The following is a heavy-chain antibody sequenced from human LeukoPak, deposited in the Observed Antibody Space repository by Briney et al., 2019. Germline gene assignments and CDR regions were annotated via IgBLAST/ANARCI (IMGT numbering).Heavy chain of an antibody. V-gene: IGHV4-59*01. Sequence: TSSETLSLTCTVSGGSISSYYWSWIRQPPGKGLEWIGYIYYSGSTNYNPSLKSRVTISVDTSKNQFTLKLSSVTAADTAVYYCARDPTEVDGAFDIWGQGTMVTVSS. J-gene: IGHJ3*02. CDR3: ARDPTEVDGAFDI. CDR2: IYYSGST. CDR1: GGSISSYY. D-gene: IGHD4-23*01.